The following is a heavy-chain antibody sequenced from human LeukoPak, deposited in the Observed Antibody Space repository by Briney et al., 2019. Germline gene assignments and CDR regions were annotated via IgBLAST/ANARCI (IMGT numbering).Heavy chain of an antibody. V-gene: IGHV1-2*02. J-gene: IGHJ4*02. D-gene: IGHD2-2*01. CDR2: INPNSGGT. Sequence: ASVKVSCKASGYTFTGYYMHWVRQAPGQGLEWMGWINPNSGGTNYAQKFQGRVTMTRDTSISTAYMELSRLRSDNTAVYYCARDVGEYCSSVSCYASDYWGQGTLVTVSS. CDR1: GYTFTGYY. CDR3: ARDVGEYCSSVSCYASDY.